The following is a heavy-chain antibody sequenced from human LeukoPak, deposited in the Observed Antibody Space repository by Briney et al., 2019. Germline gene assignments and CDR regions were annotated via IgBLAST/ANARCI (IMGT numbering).Heavy chain of an antibody. CDR2: IISKTDGGKT. CDR3: TTGLYLVPPAVISGWFDP. CDR1: GFTFSNAW. V-gene: IGHV3-15*01. Sequence: GGSLRLSCAASGFTFSNAWMSWVPEATGKGLEWVGCIISKTDGGKTGYAEPVKGRFTISRDDSKNTLYLQMNSLKTEDTAVYYCTTGLYLVPPAVISGWFDPWGQGNLVTVSS. D-gene: IGHD2-2*01. J-gene: IGHJ5*02.